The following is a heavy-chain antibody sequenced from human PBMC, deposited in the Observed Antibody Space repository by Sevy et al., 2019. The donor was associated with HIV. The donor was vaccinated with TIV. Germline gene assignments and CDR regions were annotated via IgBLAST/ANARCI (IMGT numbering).Heavy chain of an antibody. CDR1: GFTFSSYW. V-gene: IGHV3-7*01. CDR2: IKQDGSEK. Sequence: GGSLRLSCAASGFTFSSYWMSWVRQAPGKGLEWVANIKQDGSEKKYVDSVKGRFTISRDNAKNALYLQMNSLRAEDTAVYYCARATDYYDSSGYSYWGQRTLVTVSS. J-gene: IGHJ4*02. CDR3: ARATDYYDSSGYSY. D-gene: IGHD3-22*01.